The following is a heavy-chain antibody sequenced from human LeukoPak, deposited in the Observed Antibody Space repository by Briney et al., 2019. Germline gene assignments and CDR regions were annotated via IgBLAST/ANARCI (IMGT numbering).Heavy chain of an antibody. D-gene: IGHD2-15*01. CDR1: GFTVSSNY. CDR3: ASECSGGSCYSYFDY. CDR2: IYSGGST. J-gene: IGHJ4*02. V-gene: IGHV3-66*01. Sequence: PGGSLRLSCAASGFTVSSNYMSWVRQAPGKGLEWVSVIYSGGSTYYADSVKGRFTISRDNSKNTLYLQMNSLRAEDTAVYYCASECSGGSCYSYFDYWGQGTLVTVSS.